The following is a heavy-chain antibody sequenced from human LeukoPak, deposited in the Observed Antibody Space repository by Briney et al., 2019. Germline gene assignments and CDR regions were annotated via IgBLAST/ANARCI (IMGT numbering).Heavy chain of an antibody. V-gene: IGHV4-59*01. CDR3: ARARSGWNWFDP. Sequence: PSETLSLTCTVSGGSISSYYWSWIRQPPGKGLEWIGYIYYSGSTNYNPSLKSRVTISVDTSKNQFSLKLSSVTAADTAVYYCARARSGWNWFDPWGQGTLVTVSS. J-gene: IGHJ5*02. CDR1: GGSISSYY. D-gene: IGHD6-19*01. CDR2: IYYSGST.